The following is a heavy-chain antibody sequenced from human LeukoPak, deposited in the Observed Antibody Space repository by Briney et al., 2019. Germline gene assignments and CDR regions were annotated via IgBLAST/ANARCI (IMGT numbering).Heavy chain of an antibody. V-gene: IGHV3-15*01. CDR3: TTEPGWAYNVDS. CDR1: GFTFSNAW. CDR2: IISNNDGGTT. D-gene: IGHD1-1*01. J-gene: IGHJ4*02. Sequence: GGSLRLSCAASGFTFSNAWMRWGPRAPGRGREWGGRIISNNDGGTTDYAASVRGRSTISRDESKGTLYLEMNSLKTEDTAVYYCTTEPGWAYNVDSWGQGTLVTVSS.